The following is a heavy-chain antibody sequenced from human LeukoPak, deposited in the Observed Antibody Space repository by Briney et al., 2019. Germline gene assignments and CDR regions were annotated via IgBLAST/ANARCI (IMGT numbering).Heavy chain of an antibody. CDR1: GYTFTGYF. Sequence: GAAVKVSCKTSGYTFTGYFIHWVRQTPGLGLEWMGWINTSTGGTNYAHMFQGRVTMTRATSISTAYMELSSLISDDTAVYYCARDQSFYDAGDQRFDYWGQGTLVTVSS. J-gene: IGHJ4*02. CDR3: ARDQSFYDAGDQRFDY. D-gene: IGHD2/OR15-2a*01. V-gene: IGHV1-2*07. CDR2: INTSTGGT.